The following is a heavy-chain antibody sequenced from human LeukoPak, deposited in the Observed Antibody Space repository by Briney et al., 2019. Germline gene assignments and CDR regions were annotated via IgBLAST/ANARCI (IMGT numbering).Heavy chain of an antibody. Sequence: GASVKVSCKVSGYTLTELSMHWVLQAPGKGLEWMGGFDPEDGETIYAQKFQGRVTMTEDTSTDTAYMELSSLRSEDTAVYYCATRPRITLFGVVIPRTSPFDPWGQGTLVTVSS. J-gene: IGHJ5*02. V-gene: IGHV1-24*01. D-gene: IGHD3-3*01. CDR1: GYTLTELS. CDR2: FDPEDGET. CDR3: ATRPRITLFGVVIPRTSPFDP.